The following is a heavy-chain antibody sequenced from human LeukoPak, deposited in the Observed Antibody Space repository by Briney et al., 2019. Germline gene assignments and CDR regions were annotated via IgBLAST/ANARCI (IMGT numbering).Heavy chain of an antibody. CDR1: GFTFSGYA. D-gene: IGHD3-3*01. CDR3: AKECTIFGVVNWFDP. CDR2: ISGSGGST. Sequence: PGGSLRLSCAASGFTFSGYAMSWVRQAPGKGLEWVSAISGSGGSTYYADSVKGRFTISRDNSKNTLYLQMNSLRAEDTAVYYCAKECTIFGVVNWFDPWGQGTLVTVSS. J-gene: IGHJ5*02. V-gene: IGHV3-23*01.